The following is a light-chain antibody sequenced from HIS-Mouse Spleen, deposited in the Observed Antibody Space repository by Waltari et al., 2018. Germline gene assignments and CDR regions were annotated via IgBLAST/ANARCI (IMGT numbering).Light chain of an antibody. J-gene: IGLJ3*02. Sequence: QSALTQPRSVSGSPGQSVTISCTGTSSDVGGYNYVSWYQQHPGKAPNIMIYDVSKRPSGVPGRFSGSKSGNTASLTISGLQAEDEADYYCCSYAGSYTWVFGGGTKLTVL. CDR3: CSYAGSYTWV. CDR1: SSDVGGYNY. CDR2: DVS. V-gene: IGLV2-11*01.